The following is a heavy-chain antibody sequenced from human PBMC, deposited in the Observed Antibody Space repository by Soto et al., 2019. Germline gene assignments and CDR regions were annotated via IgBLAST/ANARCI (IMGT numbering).Heavy chain of an antibody. Sequence: SEALSLTCTVSGGSISSYYWSWIRQPPGKGLEWIGYIYYTGSGSTNYNPSLKSRVTISVDTSMNQFSLKLRSVTAADTAVYYCARVRYELGVRYYFYGMDVWGQGTTVTVSS. CDR1: GGSISSYY. CDR2: IYYTGSGST. CDR3: ARVRYELGVRYYFYGMDV. V-gene: IGHV4-59*01. J-gene: IGHJ6*02. D-gene: IGHD3-16*01.